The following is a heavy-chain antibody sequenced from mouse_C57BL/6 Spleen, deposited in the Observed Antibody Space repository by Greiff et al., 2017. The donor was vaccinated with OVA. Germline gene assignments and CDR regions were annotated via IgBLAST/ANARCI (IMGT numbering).Heavy chain of an antibody. J-gene: IGHJ2*01. CDR1: GYSITSGYD. Sequence: VQLQQSGPGMVKPSQSLSLTCTVTGYSITSGYDWHWIRHFPGNKLEWMGYISYSGSTNYNPSLKSRISITHDTSKNHFFLKLNSVTTEDTATYFCATAYYSFFDYWGQGTTLTVSS. CDR3: ATAYYSFFDY. D-gene: IGHD2-12*01. V-gene: IGHV3-1*01. CDR2: ISYSGST.